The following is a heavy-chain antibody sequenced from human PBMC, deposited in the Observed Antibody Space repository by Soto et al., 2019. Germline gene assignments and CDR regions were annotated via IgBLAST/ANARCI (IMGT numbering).Heavy chain of an antibody. CDR1: GFTFSSYA. CDR2: ISGSGGST. D-gene: IGHD2-8*01. Sequence: EVQLLESGGGLVQPGGSLRLSCAASGFTFSSYAMSWVRQAPGKGLEWASAISGSGGSTYYADSVKGRFTISRDNSKNTLYLQMNSLRAEDTAVYYCANPLGNRMVYAIFDYWGQGTLVTVSS. V-gene: IGHV3-23*01. J-gene: IGHJ4*02. CDR3: ANPLGNRMVYAIFDY.